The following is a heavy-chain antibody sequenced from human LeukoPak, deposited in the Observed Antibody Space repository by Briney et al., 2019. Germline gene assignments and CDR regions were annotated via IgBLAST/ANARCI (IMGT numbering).Heavy chain of an antibody. V-gene: IGHV3-48*03. CDR2: ISSSGSTI. Sequence: GGPLRLSCAASGFTFSSYEMNWVRQAPGKGLEWVSYISSSGSTIYYADSVKGRFTISRDNAKNSLYLQMNSLRAEDTAVYYCARDHRKWPSERPTTPFDYWGQGTLVTVSS. J-gene: IGHJ4*02. CDR3: ARDHRKWPSERPTTPFDY. D-gene: IGHD1-1*01. CDR1: GFTFSSYE.